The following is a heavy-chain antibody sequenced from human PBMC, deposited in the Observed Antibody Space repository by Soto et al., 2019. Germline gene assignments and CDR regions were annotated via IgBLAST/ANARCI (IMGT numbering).Heavy chain of an antibody. CDR3: ARGASSGDYYFDY. D-gene: IGHD3-22*01. V-gene: IGHV3-33*01. J-gene: IGHJ4*02. Sequence: QVQLVESGGGVVQPGRSLRLSCAASGFTFSSYGMHWVRQAPGKGLEWVAVIWYDGSNKYYADSVKGRFTISRDNSKNTLYRQMNSLRAEDTAVYYCARGASSGDYYFDYWGQGTLVTVSS. CDR1: GFTFSSYG. CDR2: IWYDGSNK.